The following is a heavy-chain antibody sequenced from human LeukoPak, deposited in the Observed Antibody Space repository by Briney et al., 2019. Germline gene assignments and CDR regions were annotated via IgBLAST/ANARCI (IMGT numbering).Heavy chain of an antibody. CDR2: IYPGNSDT. V-gene: IGHV5-51*01. CDR1: GYIFTTYW. D-gene: IGHD3-22*01. CDR3: ARLRVHYDAYDAFDI. J-gene: IGHJ3*02. Sequence: GESLKISCRGSGYIFTTYWIGWVRQMSGKGLEWMGLIYPGNSDTRYSPSFQGQVTISADKSISTAYLQWSSLKASDTAMYYCARLRVHYDAYDAFDIWGQGTMVTVSS.